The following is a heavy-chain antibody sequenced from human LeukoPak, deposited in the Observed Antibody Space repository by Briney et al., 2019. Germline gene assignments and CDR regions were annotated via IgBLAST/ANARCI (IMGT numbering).Heavy chain of an antibody. V-gene: IGHV4-34*01. D-gene: IGHD4-17*01. CDR2: INHSGST. CDR3: AGYHAYGVTTPPLGY. CDR1: GGSISSYY. J-gene: IGHJ4*02. Sequence: SETLSLTCTVSGGSISSYYWSWIRQPPGKGLEWIGEINHSGSTNYNPSLKSRVTISVDASKNQSSLKLSSVTTADTAVYFCAGYHAYGVTTPPLGYWGQGTLVTVSS.